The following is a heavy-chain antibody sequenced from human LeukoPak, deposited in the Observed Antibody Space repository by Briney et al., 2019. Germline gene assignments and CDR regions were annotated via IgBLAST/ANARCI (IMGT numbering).Heavy chain of an antibody. J-gene: IGHJ4*02. Sequence: SETLSLTCTVSGGSISSHFWSWIRQPPGKGLEWIGYIYHSGGTNYNPSLKSRVTISVDTSKNQFSLKLSSVTAADTAVYYCAREGGFYELGNFDYWGQGTLVTVSS. V-gene: IGHV4-59*11. CDR1: GGSISSHF. D-gene: IGHD2/OR15-2a*01. CDR2: IYHSGGT. CDR3: AREGGFYELGNFDY.